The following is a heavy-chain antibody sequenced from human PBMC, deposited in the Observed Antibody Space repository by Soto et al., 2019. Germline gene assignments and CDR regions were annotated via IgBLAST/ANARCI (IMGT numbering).Heavy chain of an antibody. D-gene: IGHD6-6*01. V-gene: IGHV3-21*01. J-gene: IGHJ4*02. CDR3: ARGIAARTPPDN. CDR2: ISSSSSYI. CDR1: GFTFSTYN. Sequence: GGSLRLSCAASGFTFSTYNMNWVRQAPGKGLEWVSSISSSSSYIYYADSLKGRFTISRDNAKNSVYLQMNSLRAEDTAVYYCARGIAARTPPDNWGRGALVTVSS.